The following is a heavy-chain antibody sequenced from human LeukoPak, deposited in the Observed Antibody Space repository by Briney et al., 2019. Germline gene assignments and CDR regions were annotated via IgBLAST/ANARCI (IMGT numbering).Heavy chain of an antibody. Sequence: GASVKVSCTASGYTFTSYDINWVRQAAGQGLEWMGWMNPNSGDTGYVEKFQGRVTMTRDTSITTAYMELSSLRSEDTAVYYCTRSGFGGGVHFDYWGQGTPVTVSS. CDR1: GYTFTSYD. CDR2: MNPNSGDT. D-gene: IGHD3-16*01. J-gene: IGHJ4*02. CDR3: TRSGFGGGVHFDY. V-gene: IGHV1-8*01.